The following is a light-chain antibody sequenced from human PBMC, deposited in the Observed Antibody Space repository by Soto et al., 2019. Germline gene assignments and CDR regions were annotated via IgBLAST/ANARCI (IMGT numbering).Light chain of an antibody. CDR2: SIS. V-gene: IGKV1-39*01. CDR3: QQTYNLPPT. Sequence: DIQLTQSPSSLSASVGDRVSITCRTSQTISTYLNWYHHRPGHAPKLLIYSISNLQSGVPSRLSGGGAGTEFTLTISSLQPEDFGSYSCQQTYNLPPTFGGGTRVQIK. J-gene: IGKJ4*01. CDR1: QTISTY.